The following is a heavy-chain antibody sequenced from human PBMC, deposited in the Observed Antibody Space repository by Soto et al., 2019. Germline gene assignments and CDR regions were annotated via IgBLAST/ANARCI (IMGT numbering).Heavy chain of an antibody. Sequence: EVQLVESGGGLVQPGRSLRLSCAASGFTFDDYAMHWVRQAPGKGLEWVSGISWNSGSIGYADSVKGRFTISRDNAKNSLYLQMNSLRAEDTALYYCARGVPPPLYWGQGTLVTVSS. CDR3: ARGVPPPLY. V-gene: IGHV3-9*01. CDR1: GFTFDDYA. J-gene: IGHJ4*02. CDR2: ISWNSGSI.